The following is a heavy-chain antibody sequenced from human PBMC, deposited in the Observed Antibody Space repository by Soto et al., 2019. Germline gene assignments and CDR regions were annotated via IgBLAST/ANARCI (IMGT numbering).Heavy chain of an antibody. CDR3: ARDPNYDFWSGYYRPKAYYYGMDV. CDR2: ISSSSSYI. Sequence: VGSLRLSYASSGFTFSSYSMNWVRQSPGKGLEWVSSISSSSSYIYYADSVKGRFTISRDNAKNSLYLQMNSLRAEDTAVYYCARDPNYDFWSGYYRPKAYYYGMDVWDQGTTVTVS. V-gene: IGHV3-21*01. D-gene: IGHD3-3*01. CDR1: GFTFSSYS. J-gene: IGHJ6*02.